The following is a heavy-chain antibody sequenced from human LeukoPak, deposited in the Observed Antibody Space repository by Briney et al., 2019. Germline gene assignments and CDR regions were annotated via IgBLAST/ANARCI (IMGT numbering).Heavy chain of an antibody. CDR1: GFTFSNYW. CDR3: ARDVGNFDY. J-gene: IGHJ4*02. V-gene: IGHV3-74*01. Sequence: GGSLRLSCAASGFTFSNYWMHWVRQAPGKGLVWVSRINSDGISTGYADSVKGRFTVSRDNAKKTLYLQMNSLRAEDTAVYYCARDVGNFDYWGQGTLVAVSS. CDR2: INSDGIST.